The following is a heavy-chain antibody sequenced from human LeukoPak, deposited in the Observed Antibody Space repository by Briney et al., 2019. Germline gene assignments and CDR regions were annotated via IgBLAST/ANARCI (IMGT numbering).Heavy chain of an antibody. CDR2: IIPIFGTA. Sequence: ASVKVSCKASGGTFSSYAISWVRQAPGQGLEWMGGIIPIFGTANYAQKFQGRVTITADKSTSTAYMELSSLRSEDTAVYYCARGGAGITMKPPRPDWFDPWGQGTLVTVSS. J-gene: IGHJ5*02. V-gene: IGHV1-69*06. CDR3: ARGGAGITMKPPRPDWFDP. CDR1: GGTFSSYA. D-gene: IGHD3-22*01.